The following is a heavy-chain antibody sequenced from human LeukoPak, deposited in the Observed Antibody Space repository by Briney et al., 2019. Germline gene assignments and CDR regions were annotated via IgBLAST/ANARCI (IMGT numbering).Heavy chain of an antibody. CDR2: INPNYGDT. Sequence: ASVKVSCKASGYIFIDYYMHWVRQAPGQGFAWMGWINPNYGDTNYAQKFHGRVTMTRDTSISTADMEVSRLRSDDTAVYSCARANFHYCSSSACLFDYWGRGTLVTVSS. CDR3: ARANFHYCSSSACLFDY. J-gene: IGHJ4*02. V-gene: IGHV1-2*02. CDR1: GYIFIDYY. D-gene: IGHD2-2*01.